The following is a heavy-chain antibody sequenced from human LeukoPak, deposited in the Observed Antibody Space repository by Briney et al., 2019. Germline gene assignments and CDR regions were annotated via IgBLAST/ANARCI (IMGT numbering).Heavy chain of an antibody. J-gene: IGHJ1*01. Sequence: QSGRSLTLSCAASGFTFSSYGMHWVRQAPGKGLEWVAVIWYDETEEFYADSVKGRFTISRDNSKNTVDLQMNSLRTEDTAVYYCAKGGSLYPSSVIYFNEWGQGSLVIVSS. CDR3: AKGGSLYPSSVIYFNE. V-gene: IGHV3-33*03. CDR1: GFTFSSYG. D-gene: IGHD3-22*01. CDR2: IWYDETEE.